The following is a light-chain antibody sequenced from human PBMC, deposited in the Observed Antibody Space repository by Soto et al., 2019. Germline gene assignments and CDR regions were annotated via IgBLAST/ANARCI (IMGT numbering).Light chain of an antibody. CDR1: SSDIGGYEY. J-gene: IGLJ3*02. CDR2: EVT. Sequence: QSALTQPASVSGSPGQSITISCTGTSSDIGGYEYVSWYQQHPGKAPRLMIYEVTYRPSGVSNRFSGSKSGSTASLTISGLQAEDEADYYCSSYTSSRTLVFGGGTKLTVL. V-gene: IGLV2-14*01. CDR3: SSYTSSRTLV.